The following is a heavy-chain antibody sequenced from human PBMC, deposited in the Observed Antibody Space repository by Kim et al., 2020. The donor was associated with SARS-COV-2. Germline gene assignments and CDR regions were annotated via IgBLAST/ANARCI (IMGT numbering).Heavy chain of an antibody. V-gene: IGHV1-69*04. D-gene: IGHD1-1*01. Sequence: QGRVTITADKSTSTAYMELGSLRSEDTAVYYCVRDRAVVQPGGMYYFDYWGQGTLVTVSS. J-gene: IGHJ4*02. CDR3: VRDRAVVQPGGMYYFDY.